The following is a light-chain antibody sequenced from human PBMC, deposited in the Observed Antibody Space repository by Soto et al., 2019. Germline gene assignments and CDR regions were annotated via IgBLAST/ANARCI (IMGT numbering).Light chain of an antibody. Sequence: EIVLTQSPGTLSLSPGERATLSCRASQSVSSSYLAWYQQKPGQAPRLLIYDASSRATGIPDRFSGSGSGTDVTLTISGLEPEDFAVYYCQQYGSSPYTFGQGTELEIK. CDR2: DAS. J-gene: IGKJ2*01. CDR3: QQYGSSPYT. CDR1: QSVSSSY. V-gene: IGKV3-20*01.